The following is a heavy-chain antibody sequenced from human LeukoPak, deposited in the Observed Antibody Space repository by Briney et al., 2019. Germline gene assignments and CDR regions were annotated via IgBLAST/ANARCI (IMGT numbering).Heavy chain of an antibody. CDR3: ARGRSALHYGMDV. CDR2: ISSSSSYI. D-gene: IGHD6-6*01. V-gene: IGHV3-21*01. J-gene: IGHJ6*02. CDR1: GFTFSSYS. Sequence: PGGSLRLSCAASGFTFSSYSMNWVRQAPGKGLEWVSSISSSSSYIYYADSVKGRFTISRDNAKNSLYLQMNSLRAEDTAVYYCARGRSALHYGMDVWGQGTTVTVSS.